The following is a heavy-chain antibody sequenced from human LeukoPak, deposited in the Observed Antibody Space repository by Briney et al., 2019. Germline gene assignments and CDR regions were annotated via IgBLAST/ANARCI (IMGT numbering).Heavy chain of an antibody. D-gene: IGHD3-10*01. Sequence: SVKVSCKASGGTLSSYAISWVRQAPGQGLEWMGGIIPIFGTANYAQKFQGRVTITADESTSTACMELSSLRSEDTAVYYCARAASYGSGSFRSPFDYWGQGTLVTVSS. V-gene: IGHV1-69*13. CDR2: IIPIFGTA. CDR3: ARAASYGSGSFRSPFDY. CDR1: GGTLSSYA. J-gene: IGHJ4*02.